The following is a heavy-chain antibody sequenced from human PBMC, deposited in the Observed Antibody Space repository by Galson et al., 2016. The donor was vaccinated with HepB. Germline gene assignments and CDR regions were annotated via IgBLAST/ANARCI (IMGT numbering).Heavy chain of an antibody. CDR2: ISSSSTI. CDR3: ARDLSSGWYSPYYYYGMDV. Sequence: SLRLSCAASGFTFSTSWMSWVRQAPGKGLEWVSYISSSSTIYYADSVKGRFTISRDNAKNSLYLQMNSLRDEDTAVYYCARDLSSGWYSPYYYYGMDVWGQGTTVTVSS. J-gene: IGHJ6*02. CDR1: GFTFSTSW. V-gene: IGHV3-48*02. D-gene: IGHD6-19*01.